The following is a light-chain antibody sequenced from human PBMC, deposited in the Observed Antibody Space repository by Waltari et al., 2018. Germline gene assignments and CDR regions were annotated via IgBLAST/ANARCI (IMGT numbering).Light chain of an antibody. CDR1: QSISVW. J-gene: IGKJ4*01. V-gene: IGKV1-5*03. CDR2: RAS. Sequence: DIHMTQSPSTLSASVGDRVTITCRASQSISVWLAWYQQKPGRAPKLLIFRASSLESGVPSRFSGSGSGTEFTLTISSLQPDDFATYYCQQYNSFSTTFGGGTKVESK. CDR3: QQYNSFSTT.